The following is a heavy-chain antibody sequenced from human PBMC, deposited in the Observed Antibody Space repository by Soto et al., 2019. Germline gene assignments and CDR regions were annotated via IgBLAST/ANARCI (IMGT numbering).Heavy chain of an antibody. V-gene: IGHV3-21*01. Sequence: EVQLVESGGGLVKPGGSLRLSCAASGFTFSNYGMNWVRQPPGKGLEWVSSISSSSSYIYYADSVKGRFTISRDNAKSSLYLQMNSLRAEDTAVSYGARFTSLHYYGSGSYDYWGQGTLVTVSS. J-gene: IGHJ4*02. CDR3: ARFTSLHYYGSGSYDY. CDR1: GFTFSNYG. CDR2: ISSSSSYI. D-gene: IGHD3-10*01.